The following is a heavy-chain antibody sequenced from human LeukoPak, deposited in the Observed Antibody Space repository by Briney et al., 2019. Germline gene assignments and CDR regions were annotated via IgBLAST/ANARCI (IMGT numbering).Heavy chain of an antibody. CDR3: AKGGSQGDCSFGTCYGDY. J-gene: IGHJ4*02. CDR2: IIRGGFEI. Sequence: GGSLRLSCVVSGFTFSSHEMNWVRQAPGKGLECLSFIIRGGFEIHYAASVEGRFTISRGDAKNTLYLQMTSLRDEDTAVYYCAKGGSQGDCSFGTCYGDYWGEGTLVTVSS. V-gene: IGHV3-48*03. CDR1: GFTFSSHE. D-gene: IGHD2-15*01.